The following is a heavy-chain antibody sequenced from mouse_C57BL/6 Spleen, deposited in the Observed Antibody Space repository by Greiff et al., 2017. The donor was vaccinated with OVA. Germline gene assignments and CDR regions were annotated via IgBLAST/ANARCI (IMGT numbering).Heavy chain of an antibody. D-gene: IGHD4-1*01. J-gene: IGHJ1*03. Sequence: EVQLQQSGPELVKPGASVKISCKASGYSFTGYYMNWVKQSPEKSLEWIGEINPSTGGTTYNQKFKAKATLTVDKSSSTAYMQLKSLTSEDSAVYYCARNWEDWYFDVWGTGTTVTVSS. CDR3: ARNWEDWYFDV. CDR1: GYSFTGYY. CDR2: INPSTGGT. V-gene: IGHV1-42*01.